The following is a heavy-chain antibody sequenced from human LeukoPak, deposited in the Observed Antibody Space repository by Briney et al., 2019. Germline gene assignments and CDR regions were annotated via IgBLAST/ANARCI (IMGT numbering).Heavy chain of an antibody. V-gene: IGHV4-39*07. CDR3: ARDPGGLLPFDY. CDR1: GGSISSYY. CDR2: IYYSGST. Sequence: PSETLSLTCTVSGGSISSYYWGWIRQPPGKGLEWIGSIYYSGSTYYNPSLKSRVTISVDTSKNQFSLKLSSVTAADTAVYYCARDPGGLLPFDYWGQGTLVTVSS. J-gene: IGHJ4*02. D-gene: IGHD2-15*01.